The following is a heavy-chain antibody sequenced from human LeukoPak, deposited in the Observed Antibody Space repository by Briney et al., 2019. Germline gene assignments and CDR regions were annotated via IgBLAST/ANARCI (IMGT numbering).Heavy chain of an antibody. CDR1: GGSISSYY. V-gene: IGHV4-4*07. Sequence: PSETLSLTCTVSGGSISSYYWSWIRQPAGKGLEWIGRIYTSGSTNYNPSLKSRVTISVDTSKNQFSLKLSSVTAADTAVYYCARVPWPGQAYYYYYMDVWGKGTTVTVSS. CDR3: ARVPWPGQAYYYYYMDV. J-gene: IGHJ6*03. CDR2: IYTSGST.